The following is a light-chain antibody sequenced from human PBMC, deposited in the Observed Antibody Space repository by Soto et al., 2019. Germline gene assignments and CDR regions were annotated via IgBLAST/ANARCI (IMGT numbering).Light chain of an antibody. Sequence: SYELTQPLSVSVALGQTARITCGGNNIGSKNVHWYQQKPGQAPVPVIYRDSNRPSGIPERFSGSNSGNTATLTISRAQAGDEADYYCQVWDSSVVFGGGTQLTVL. J-gene: IGLJ2*01. CDR1: NIGSKN. CDR2: RDS. V-gene: IGLV3-9*01. CDR3: QVWDSSVV.